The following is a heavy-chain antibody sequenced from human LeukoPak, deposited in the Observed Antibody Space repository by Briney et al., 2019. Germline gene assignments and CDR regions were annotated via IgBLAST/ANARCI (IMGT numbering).Heavy chain of an antibody. CDR2: INPNSGRT. V-gene: IGHV1-2*02. J-gene: IGHJ4*02. CDR3: ARWVEFRTEFDY. Sequence: ASVTVSFKASGYTFTVYYMHWVRQAPGQGLEWMGWINPNSGRTNYAQKFQGRVTMTRDTSISTAYMELSRLRSDDTAVYYCARWVEFRTEFDYWGQGTLVTVSS. CDR1: GYTFTVYY.